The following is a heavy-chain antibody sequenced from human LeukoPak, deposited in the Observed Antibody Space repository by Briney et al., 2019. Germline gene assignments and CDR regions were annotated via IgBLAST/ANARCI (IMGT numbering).Heavy chain of an antibody. CDR3: AREKSTFDFDY. CDR2: ISSSNSTI. V-gene: IGHV3-48*01. D-gene: IGHD1-1*01. J-gene: IGHJ4*02. CDR1: GFTFSSYS. Sequence: PGGSLRLSCAASGFTFSSYSMNWVRQAPGKGLEWVSYISSSNSTIYYADSVKGRFTISRDNAKNSLYLQMNSLRAEDTAVYYCAREKSTFDFDYWGQGTLVTVSS.